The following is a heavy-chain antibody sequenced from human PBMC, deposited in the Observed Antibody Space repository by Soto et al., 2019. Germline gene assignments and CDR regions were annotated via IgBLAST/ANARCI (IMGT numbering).Heavy chain of an antibody. D-gene: IGHD2-2*01. Sequence: EMQLLESGGGLVQPGGSLRLSCAASEFTFSSYAMSWLRQAPGKGLEWVSVISGSGGSTYYEDSVEGRFTISRDNSKNTLYLQMNSLRVEDTGVYFCAKDIVVVPPAGPYYYGMDVWGQGTTVTVSS. CDR3: AKDIVVVPPAGPYYYGMDV. CDR1: EFTFSSYA. J-gene: IGHJ6*02. CDR2: ISGSGGST. V-gene: IGHV3-23*01.